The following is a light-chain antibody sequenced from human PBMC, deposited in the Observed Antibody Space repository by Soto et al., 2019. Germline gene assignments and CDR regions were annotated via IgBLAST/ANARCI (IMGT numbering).Light chain of an antibody. CDR2: DAS. CDR3: QQRFNWPLT. J-gene: IGKJ4*01. V-gene: IGKV3-11*01. Sequence: VLTQSPATLPLSPGDRATLSCRASQNVGTYLAWYQQKPGQVPRLLIYDASNRATGIPARFSGSGSGTDFTRTISSLEPEDFAVYYCQQRFNWPLTFGGGTKVEIK. CDR1: QNVGTY.